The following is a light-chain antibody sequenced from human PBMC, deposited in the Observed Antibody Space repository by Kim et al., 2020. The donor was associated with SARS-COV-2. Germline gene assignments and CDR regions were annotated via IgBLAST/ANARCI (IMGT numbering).Light chain of an antibody. CDR1: QSVSSY. J-gene: IGKJ5*01. V-gene: IGKV3-11*01. Sequence: EIVLTQSPATLSLSPGERATLSCRASQSVSSYLAWYQQKPGQAPRLLLYDAANRATGIPARFSGSGSGTDFTLTISSLEPEDFAVDYCQQRSNWPPITFGQGTRLEIK. CDR3: QQRSNWPPIT. CDR2: DAA.